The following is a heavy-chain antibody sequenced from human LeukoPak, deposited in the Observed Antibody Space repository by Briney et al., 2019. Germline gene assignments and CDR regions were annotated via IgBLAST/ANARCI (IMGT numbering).Heavy chain of an antibody. CDR3: APRIAAAGDYGMDV. V-gene: IGHV3-30-3*01. CDR2: ISYDGSNK. CDR1: GFIFSSYA. J-gene: IGHJ6*02. Sequence: GGSLRLSCAASGFIFSSYAMHWVRQAPGKGLEWVAVISYDGSNKYYADSVKGRFTISRDNSKNTLYLQMNSLRAEDTAVYYCAPRIAAAGDYGMDVWGQGTTVTVSS. D-gene: IGHD6-13*01.